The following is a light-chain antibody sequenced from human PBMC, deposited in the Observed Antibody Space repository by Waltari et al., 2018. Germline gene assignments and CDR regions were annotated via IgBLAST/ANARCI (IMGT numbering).Light chain of an antibody. Sequence: DIQVTQSPSSVSASVGDRVTITCRASQDISRWLTWYQQKPGKVPKLLISAASNLQSGVPSRFGASGSGTDFTLTISSLQPDDFAIYYCQQAHSFPLTFGGGTKVEIK. CDR3: QQAHSFPLT. V-gene: IGKV1-12*01. CDR2: AAS. J-gene: IGKJ4*01. CDR1: QDISRW.